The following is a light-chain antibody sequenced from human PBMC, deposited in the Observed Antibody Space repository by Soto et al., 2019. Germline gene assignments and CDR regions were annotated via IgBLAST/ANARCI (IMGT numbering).Light chain of an antibody. CDR2: AAT. J-gene: IGKJ1*01. V-gene: IGKV1-39*01. CDR1: QNILDY. CDR3: QQTYSTVRT. Sequence: DIQMTQSPSSLSTSVGDRVTITCRASQNILDYLNWYQQKPGKAPNLLIYAATILQSGVPSRFSGSGSGTDFTLTISSLQPEDFATYYCQQTYSTVRTFGQGTKVEIK.